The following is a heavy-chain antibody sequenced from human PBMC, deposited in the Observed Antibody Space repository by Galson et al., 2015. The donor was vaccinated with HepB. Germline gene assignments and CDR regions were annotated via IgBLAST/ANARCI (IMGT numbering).Heavy chain of an antibody. Sequence: SLRLSCAASGFTFSSYAMHWVRQAPGKGLEYVSAISSNGGSTYYADSVKGRFTISRDNSMNTVYLQMISLGAVDTAMYYCAKDPDFDFYSEKSTTFDYWGRGTLVTVSS. CDR2: ISSNGGST. CDR1: GFTFSSYA. CDR3: AKDPDFDFYSEKSTTFDY. D-gene: IGHD3/OR15-3a*01. V-gene: IGHV3-64*04. J-gene: IGHJ4*02.